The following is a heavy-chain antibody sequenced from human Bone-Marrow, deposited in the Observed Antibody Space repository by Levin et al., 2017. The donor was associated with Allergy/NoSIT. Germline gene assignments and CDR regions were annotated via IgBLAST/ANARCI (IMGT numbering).Heavy chain of an antibody. D-gene: IGHD6-19*01. CDR2: ISWNGGTV. CDR1: GFKFDDYA. CDR3: AKDLQSSGWYYGGSYFDY. V-gene: IGHV3-9*01. J-gene: IGHJ4*02. Sequence: GGSLRLSCAASGFKFDDYAMHWVRQGPGKGLEWVSSISWNGGTVGYADSVMGRFTISRDNIKNSLYLQMDSLRPEDTAVYFCAKDLQSSGWYYGGSYFDYWGQGILVTVSS.